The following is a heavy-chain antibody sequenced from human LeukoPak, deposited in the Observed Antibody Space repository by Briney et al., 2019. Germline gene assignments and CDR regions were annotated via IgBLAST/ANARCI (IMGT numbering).Heavy chain of an antibody. CDR2: INHSGST. V-gene: IGHV4-34*01. Sequence: SETLSLTCAVYGGSFSGYYWSWIRQPPGKGLEWIGEINHSGSTNYNPSLKSRVTISVDTSKNQFSLKLSSVTAADTAVYYCARVVTPSAADYWGQGTLVTVSS. J-gene: IGHJ4*02. CDR3: ARVVTPSAADY. CDR1: GGSFSGYY. D-gene: IGHD4-23*01.